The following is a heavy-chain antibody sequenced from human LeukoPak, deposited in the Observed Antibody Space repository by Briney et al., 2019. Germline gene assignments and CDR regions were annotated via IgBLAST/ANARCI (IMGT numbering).Heavy chain of an antibody. V-gene: IGHV3-21*04. Sequence: GGSLRLSCAASGFTFSSYSMNWVRQAPGKGLEWVSSISSGSTYIYYADSLKGRFTISRDNAKNSLYLQMNSLRAEDTALYYCARDSGSGLDYWGQGTLVTVSS. CDR1: GFTFSSYS. D-gene: IGHD6-19*01. J-gene: IGHJ4*02. CDR2: ISSGSTYI. CDR3: ARDSGSGLDY.